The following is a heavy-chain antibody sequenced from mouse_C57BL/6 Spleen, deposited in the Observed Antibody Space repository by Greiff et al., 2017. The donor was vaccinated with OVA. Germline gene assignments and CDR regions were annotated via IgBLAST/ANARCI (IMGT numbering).Heavy chain of an antibody. J-gene: IGHJ2*01. Sequence: QVQLQQSGAELVRPGTSVKVSCKASGYAFTNYLIEWVKQRPGQGLEWIGVINPGSGGTYYNEKFKGKATLTADKSSSTAYMQLSSLTSEDSAVYVCERGSSAATDFDCWGQGTTLTVSS. CDR2: INPGSGGT. CDR1: GYAFTNYL. D-gene: IGHD3-1*01. V-gene: IGHV1-54*01. CDR3: ERGSSAATDFDC.